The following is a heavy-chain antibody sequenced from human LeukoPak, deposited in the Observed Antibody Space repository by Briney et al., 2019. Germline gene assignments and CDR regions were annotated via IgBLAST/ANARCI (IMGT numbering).Heavy chain of an antibody. CDR3: ARDQPNYDILTGYYTFDY. V-gene: IGHV3-21*01. CDR2: ISSSSSYI. J-gene: IGHJ4*02. D-gene: IGHD3-9*01. CDR1: GFTFSTYS. Sequence: KPGGSRRLSRAASGFTFSTYSMNWVRQAPGKGLEWVSSISSSSSYIYYADSVKGRFTISRDNAKNSLYLQMNSLRAEDTAVYYCARDQPNYDILTGYYTFDYWGQGTVVTASS.